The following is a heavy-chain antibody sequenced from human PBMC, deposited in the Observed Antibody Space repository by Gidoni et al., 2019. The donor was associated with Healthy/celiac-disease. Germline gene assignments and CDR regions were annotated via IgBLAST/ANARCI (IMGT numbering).Heavy chain of an antibody. CDR1: GFNFDYYA. V-gene: IGHV3-9*01. J-gene: IGHJ3*02. Sequence: EVQLVESGGGLVQPGRSLRLACAASGFNFDYYAMHWVRQAPGKGLEWVSGISWNSGSIGYADSVKGRFTISRDNAKNSLYLQMNSLRAEDTALYYCAKDTVAVAGDDAFDIWGQGTMVTVSS. CDR2: ISWNSGSI. D-gene: IGHD6-19*01. CDR3: AKDTVAVAGDDAFDI.